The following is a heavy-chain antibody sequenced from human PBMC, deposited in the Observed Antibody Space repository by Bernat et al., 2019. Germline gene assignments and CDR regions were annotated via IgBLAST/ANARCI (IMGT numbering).Heavy chain of an antibody. CDR1: GFIVSGNA. CDR2: IYNDDNT. Sequence: EVQLVESGGGLVQPGGSLRLSCAASGFIVSGNAMYWVRQAPGKGLDWVSLIYNDDNTCYADSVRGRFTISRDNSKNTLYLQVNSLRAEDTAVYYCGRDRSGYSVGVWGKGTAVTVSS. D-gene: IGHD6-13*01. CDR3: GRDRSGYSVGV. V-gene: IGHV3-66*01. J-gene: IGHJ6*04.